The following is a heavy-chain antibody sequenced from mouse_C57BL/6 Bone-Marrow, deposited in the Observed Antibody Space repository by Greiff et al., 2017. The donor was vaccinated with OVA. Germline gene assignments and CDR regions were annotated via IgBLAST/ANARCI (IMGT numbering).Heavy chain of an antibody. Sequence: EVKVVESGGGLVKPGGSLKLSCAASGFTFSDYGMHWVRQAPEKGLEWVAYISSGSSTIYYADTVKGRFTISRDNAKNTLFLQMTSLRSEDTAMYYCARRNWDYFDYRGQGTTLTVSS. J-gene: IGHJ2*01. CDR1: GFTFSDYG. CDR2: ISSGSSTI. D-gene: IGHD4-1*01. CDR3: ARRNWDYFDY. V-gene: IGHV5-17*01.